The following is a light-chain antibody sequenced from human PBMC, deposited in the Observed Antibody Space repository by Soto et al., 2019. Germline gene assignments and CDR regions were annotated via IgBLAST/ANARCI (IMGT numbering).Light chain of an antibody. Sequence: SVLSQSASVSGYLGLAVAIPCTGTSSDVGGYNYVSWYQQHPGKAPKLMIYEVSNRPSGVSNRFSGSKSGNTASLTISGLQAEDEADYYCSSYTSSNTLDVFGTGTKVTVL. CDR2: EVS. V-gene: IGLV2-14*01. CDR1: SSDVGGYNY. J-gene: IGLJ1*01. CDR3: SSYTSSNTLDV.